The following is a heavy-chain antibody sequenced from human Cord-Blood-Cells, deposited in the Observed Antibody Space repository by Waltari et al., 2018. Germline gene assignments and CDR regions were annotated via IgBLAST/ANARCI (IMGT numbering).Heavy chain of an antibody. J-gene: IGHJ4*02. CDR3: ASLAVTGDLFDY. D-gene: IGHD7-27*01. Sequence: QVQLQQWGAGMLKPSENLSLTCAVYGGYFSGYFWSWIRQPPGKGLEVIGEINHSGSTNSNPSRKSRVTISVDTSKNQFSLKLSSVTAADTAVYYCASLAVTGDLFDYWGQGTLVTVSS. V-gene: IGHV4-34*01. CDR2: INHSGST. CDR1: GGYFSGYF.